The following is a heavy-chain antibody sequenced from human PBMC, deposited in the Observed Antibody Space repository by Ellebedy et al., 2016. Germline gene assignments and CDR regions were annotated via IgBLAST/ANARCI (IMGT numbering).Heavy chain of an antibody. Sequence: GGSLRLXCVASGFPFSTYWKSWVRQAPGKGLARVANIKTDGGEIYYADSVRSRFTISRDNAKNSLYLQMDSLRSEDTAIYYCARDTPDYGDYPASFDFWGQGTLVTVSS. CDR3: ARDTPDYGDYPASFDF. CDR2: IKTDGGEI. CDR1: GFPFSTYW. J-gene: IGHJ4*02. D-gene: IGHD4-17*01. V-gene: IGHV3-7*01.